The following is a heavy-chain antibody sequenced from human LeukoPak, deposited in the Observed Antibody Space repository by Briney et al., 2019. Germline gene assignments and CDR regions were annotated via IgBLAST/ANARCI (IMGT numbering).Heavy chain of an antibody. CDR1: GGSFSGYY. V-gene: IGHV4-59*10. CDR3: ARARYSYGSQTLDY. CDR2: IYTSGST. D-gene: IGHD5-18*01. Sequence: SETLSLTCAVYGGSFSGYYWSWIRQPAGKGLEWIGRIYTSGSTNYNPSLKSRVTMSVDTSKNQFSLKLSSVTAADTAVYYCARARYSYGSQTLDYWGQGTLVTVSS. J-gene: IGHJ4*02.